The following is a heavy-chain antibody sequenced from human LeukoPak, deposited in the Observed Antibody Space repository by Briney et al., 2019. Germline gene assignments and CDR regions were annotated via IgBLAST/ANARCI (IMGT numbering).Heavy chain of an antibody. CDR2: ISGGGGNT. Sequence: PGGSLRLSCAASGLTFRSYAINWVRQAPGKGLEWVSAISGGGGNTYYADSVKGRFTISRDNSKNTLYLQMNSLRAEDTAVYYCAKVLTSGYYFFDYWGQGTLVTVSS. D-gene: IGHD3-22*01. J-gene: IGHJ4*02. V-gene: IGHV3-23*01. CDR3: AKVLTSGYYFFDY. CDR1: GLTFRSYA.